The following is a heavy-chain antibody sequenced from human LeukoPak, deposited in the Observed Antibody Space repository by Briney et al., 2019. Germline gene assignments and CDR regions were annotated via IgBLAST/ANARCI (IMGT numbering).Heavy chain of an antibody. V-gene: IGHV1-8*01. CDR2: MNPNSGNT. CDR1: GYTFTSYD. D-gene: IGHD2-15*01. J-gene: IGHJ6*02. CDR3: ARGKSMCGGSCYSFYYYYGMDV. Sequence: ASVKVSCKASGYTFTSYDINWVRQATGQGLEWMGWMNPNSGNTGYAQKFQGRVTMTRNTSISTAYMELSSLRSEDTAVYYCARGKSMCGGSCYSFYYYYGMDVWGQGTTVTVSS.